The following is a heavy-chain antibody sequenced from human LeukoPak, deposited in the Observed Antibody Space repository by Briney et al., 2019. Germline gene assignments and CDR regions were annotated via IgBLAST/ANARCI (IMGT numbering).Heavy chain of an antibody. CDR3: AKDRAAYCGGDCYSAEYFQH. Sequence: TGGSLRLSCAASGFTFSSYGMHWVRQAPGKGLEWVAFIRYDGSNKYYADSVKGRFTISRDNSKNTLYLQMNSLRAEDTAVYYCAKDRAAYCGGDCYSAEYFQHWGQGTLVTVSS. D-gene: IGHD2-21*02. CDR1: GFTFSSYG. CDR2: IRYDGSNK. V-gene: IGHV3-30*02. J-gene: IGHJ1*01.